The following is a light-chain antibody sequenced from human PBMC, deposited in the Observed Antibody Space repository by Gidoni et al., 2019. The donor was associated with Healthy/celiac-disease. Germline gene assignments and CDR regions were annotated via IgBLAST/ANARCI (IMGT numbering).Light chain of an antibody. CDR3: SSYTSSSTLGV. CDR1: SSDVGGYNY. V-gene: IGLV2-14*01. CDR2: DVS. Sequence: QSALTQPASVSGSPGHSITISCTGTSSDVGGYNYVSWSQQHPGKAPKLMIYDVSNRPSGVSNRFSGSKSGNTASLNISGLQAEDEADYYCSSYTSSSTLGVFGGGTKLTVL. J-gene: IGLJ2*01.